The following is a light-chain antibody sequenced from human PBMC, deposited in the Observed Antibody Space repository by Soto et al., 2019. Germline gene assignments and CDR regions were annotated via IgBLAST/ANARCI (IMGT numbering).Light chain of an antibody. CDR2: DAS. CDR3: QQYGGSRRT. Sequence: EIVVTHSAGTLSLSPGEIATLSCRASQMVSSSSLAWYQKKRGPDPRLLIPDASSRATGITDRFSGSGLGTDFTVTISRLEHEDFAVYYCQQYGGSRRTFGQGTKVDIK. J-gene: IGKJ1*01. V-gene: IGKV3-20*01. CDR1: QMVSSSS.